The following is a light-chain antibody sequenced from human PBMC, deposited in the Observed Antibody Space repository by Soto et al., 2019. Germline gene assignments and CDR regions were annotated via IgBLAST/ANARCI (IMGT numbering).Light chain of an antibody. CDR3: QAWDSSTRVV. J-gene: IGLJ2*01. CDR1: KLGSKY. CDR2: QDA. V-gene: IGLV3-1*01. Sequence: SSELTQPPSVSVSPGQTASITCSGAKLGSKYASWYQQKPGQSPVLVIYQDANRPSGIPERFTGSNSGNTATLTISGTQATDEADYYCQAWDSSTRVVFGGGTKLTVL.